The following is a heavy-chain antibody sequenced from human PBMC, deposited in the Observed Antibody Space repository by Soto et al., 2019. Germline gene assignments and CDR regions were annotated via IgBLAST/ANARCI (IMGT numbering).Heavy chain of an antibody. CDR1: GVTLSRYS. V-gene: IGHV3-21*01. Sequence: GGALRLPCGASGVTLSRYSKNLGRQAPGKGMEGGSSISSSSSYIYYADSVKGRFTISRDNAKNSLYLQMNSLRAEDTAVYYCARDKGGGYAFDIWGQGTMVTGSS. CDR2: ISSSSSYI. CDR3: ARDKGGGYAFDI. D-gene: IGHD2-15*01. J-gene: IGHJ3*02.